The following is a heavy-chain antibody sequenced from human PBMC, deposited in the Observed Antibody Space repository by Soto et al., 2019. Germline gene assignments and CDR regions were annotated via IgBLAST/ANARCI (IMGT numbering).Heavy chain of an antibody. J-gene: IGHJ4*02. Sequence: GGSLRLSCAASGFTFSSYGMHWVRQAPGKGLEWVAVISYDGSNKYYADSVKGRFTISRDNSKNTLYLQMNSLRAEDTAVYYCAKRVLRYFDWPPFFDYWGQGTLVTVSS. CDR2: ISYDGSNK. D-gene: IGHD3-9*01. CDR3: AKRVLRYFDWPPFFDY. V-gene: IGHV3-30*18. CDR1: GFTFSSYG.